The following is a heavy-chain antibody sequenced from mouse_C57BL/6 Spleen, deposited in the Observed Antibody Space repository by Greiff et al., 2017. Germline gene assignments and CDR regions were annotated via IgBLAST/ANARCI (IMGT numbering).Heavy chain of an antibody. J-gene: IGHJ1*03. CDR2: IDPSDSYT. Sequence: QVQLKQPGAELVMPGASVKLSCKASGYTFTSYWMHWVKQRPGQGLEWIGEIDPSDSYTNYNQKFKGKSTLTVDKSSSTAYMQRSSLTSEDSAVYYCARGRVSWYFDVWGTGTTVTVSS. CDR1: GYTFTSYW. V-gene: IGHV1-69*01. CDR3: ARGRVSWYFDV.